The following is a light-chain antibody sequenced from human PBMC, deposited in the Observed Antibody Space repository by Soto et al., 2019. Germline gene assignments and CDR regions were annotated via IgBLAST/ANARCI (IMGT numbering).Light chain of an antibody. CDR1: SGYGNYK. CDR3: AADHGSGSNGHVL. J-gene: IGLJ2*01. V-gene: IGLV9-49*01. CDR2: VATGGIVG. Sequence: QSVLTQPPSTSASLGASVTLTCTLSSGYGNYKVDWYQQRPGKGPRFVMRVATGGIVGSKGDGSPDRFSVLGSGLTRSLTIKNIQEEDEGYYHCAADHGSGSNGHVLFGGGTKLTV.